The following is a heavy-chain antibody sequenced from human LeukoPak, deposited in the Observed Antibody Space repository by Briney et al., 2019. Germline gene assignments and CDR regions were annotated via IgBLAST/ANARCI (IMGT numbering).Heavy chain of an antibody. V-gene: IGHV4-59*01. CDR3: ARDKVFICSGGSCYRHEAFDI. D-gene: IGHD2-15*01. Sequence: KPSETLSLTCTVSGGSISSYYWSWIRQPPGKGLEWIGYIYYSGSTNYNPSLKSRVTISVDTSKNQFSLKLSSVTAADTAVYYCARDKVFICSGGSCYRHEAFDIWGQGTMVTVSS. CDR1: GGSISSYY. J-gene: IGHJ3*02. CDR2: IYYSGST.